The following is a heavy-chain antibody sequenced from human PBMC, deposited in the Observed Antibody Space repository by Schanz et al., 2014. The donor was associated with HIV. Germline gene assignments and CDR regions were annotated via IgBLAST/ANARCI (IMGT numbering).Heavy chain of an antibody. J-gene: IGHJ3*02. D-gene: IGHD6-13*01. CDR3: ARDLVDSSTWYDAFDI. CDR2: INPNSGGT. V-gene: IGHV1-2*02. Sequence: QVQLVQSGAEVKKPGASVKVSCKASGYTFTGYYMHWIRQAPGQGVEWMGWINPNSGGTNSAQKFQGRVTMSMDTSISTAYMEVRSLRSDDTALYFCARDLVDSSTWYDAFDIWGQGTKVTVSS. CDR1: GYTFTGYY.